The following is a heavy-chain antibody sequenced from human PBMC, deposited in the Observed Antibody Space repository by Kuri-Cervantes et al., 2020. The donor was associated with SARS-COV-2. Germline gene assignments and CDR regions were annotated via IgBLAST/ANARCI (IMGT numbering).Heavy chain of an antibody. Sequence: GESLKISCAASGFTFSSYEMNWVRQAPGKGLEWVSFISSSSTIYYADSVKGRFTISRDNAKNMLFLQMNSLRAEDTAVYYCVRDGDHWNFDYWGQGTLVTVSS. CDR2: ISSSSTI. V-gene: IGHV3-48*03. CDR3: VRDGDHWNFDY. J-gene: IGHJ4*02. CDR1: GFTFSSYE. D-gene: IGHD1-1*01.